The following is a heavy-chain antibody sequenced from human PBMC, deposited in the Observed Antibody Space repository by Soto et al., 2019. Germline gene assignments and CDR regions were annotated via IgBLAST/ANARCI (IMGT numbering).Heavy chain of an antibody. CDR3: ARNHGDGYYQSAFDI. V-gene: IGHV2-26*01. Sequence: QVTLKESGPVLVKPTETLTLTCTVSGFSLSNARMGVSWFRQPPGQALEWLAHIFSNYEKSYSASLKSRLTNSTDPSKSKVVHTMTNMDPVDTATYYCARNHGDGYYQSAFDIWGQGTMVTVS. D-gene: IGHD3-22*01. J-gene: IGHJ3*02. CDR2: IFSNYEK. CDR1: GFSLSNARMG.